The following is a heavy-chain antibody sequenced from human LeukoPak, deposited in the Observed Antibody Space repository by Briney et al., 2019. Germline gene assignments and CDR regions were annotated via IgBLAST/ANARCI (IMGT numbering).Heavy chain of an antibody. J-gene: IGHJ6*03. CDR1: GFTFCNFN. CDR2: ITSSGTYI. Sequence: PGGSLRLSCAASGFTFCNFNMNWVRQAPGKAMEWVSSITSSGTYIFYADSVKGRFTISRDYAKNSLYLQMDSLGPEDTAVYYCARDPYSGNYGNDYYYYMDVWGKGTTVTISS. D-gene: IGHD1-26*01. V-gene: IGHV3-21*01. CDR3: ARDPYSGNYGNDYYYYMDV.